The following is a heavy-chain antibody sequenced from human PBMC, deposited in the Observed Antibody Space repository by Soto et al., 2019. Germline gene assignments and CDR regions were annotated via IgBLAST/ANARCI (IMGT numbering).Heavy chain of an antibody. V-gene: IGHV3-48*02. J-gene: IGHJ4*02. CDR3: ARTIWSGYFQAIY. D-gene: IGHD3-3*01. CDR1: GFTFSTYS. Sequence: EVQLVESGGGLVQPGGSLSLSCVASGFTFSTYSMNWVRQAPGKGLEWISYISSSSSTTYADSVKGRFTISRDNAKNSLYLRMNSLRDEARAVYYCARTIWSGYFQAIYWGPGTLVSVSS. CDR2: ISSSSSTT.